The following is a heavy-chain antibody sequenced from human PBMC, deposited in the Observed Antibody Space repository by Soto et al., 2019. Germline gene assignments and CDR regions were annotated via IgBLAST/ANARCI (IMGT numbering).Heavy chain of an antibody. V-gene: IGHV4-61*01. D-gene: IGHD2-21*02. Sequence: QVQLQESGPGLVKPSETLSLTCTVSGGSVSSDSYYWSWIRQPPGKGLEWIGYIYYSGSTKYNPSLKSRVTISVDTSKNQFSLKLSSVTAADTAVYYCARDHGWGVVTPKWDNWFDPGGQGTLVTVSS. CDR2: IYYSGST. J-gene: IGHJ5*02. CDR1: GGSVSSDSYY. CDR3: ARDHGWGVVTPKWDNWFDP.